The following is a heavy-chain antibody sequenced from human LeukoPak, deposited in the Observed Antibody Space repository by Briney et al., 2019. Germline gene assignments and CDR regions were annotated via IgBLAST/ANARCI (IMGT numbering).Heavy chain of an antibody. CDR2: IYPSDSDT. J-gene: IGHJ4*02. V-gene: IGHV5-51*01. CDR1: GYSFTSYW. CDR3: ARSGSSHFDY. D-gene: IGHD6-13*01. Sequence: GASLQISSKGSGYSFTSYWIGWARQMPGKGLEWMGIIYPSDSDTRYSPSFQGQVTISADKSISNAYLQWSSLKASDTAIYYCARSGSSHFDYWGQGTLVTVSS.